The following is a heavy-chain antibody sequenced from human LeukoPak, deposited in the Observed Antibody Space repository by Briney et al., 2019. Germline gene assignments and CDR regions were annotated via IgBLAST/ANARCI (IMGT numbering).Heavy chain of an antibody. J-gene: IGHJ4*02. D-gene: IGHD3-9*01. Sequence: PGRSLRLSCAASGFTFSSYAMTWVRQAPGKGLEWVSTISGSGISTYYSDSVKGRFTISRDNSKNTLYLQMNSLRAEDTAVYYCAKGDNDILTGYYNSFDYWGQGTLVTVSS. CDR1: GFTFSSYA. CDR3: AKGDNDILTGYYNSFDY. CDR2: ISGSGIST. V-gene: IGHV3-23*01.